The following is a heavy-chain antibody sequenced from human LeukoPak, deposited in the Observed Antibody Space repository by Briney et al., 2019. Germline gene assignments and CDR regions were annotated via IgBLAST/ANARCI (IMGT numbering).Heavy chain of an antibody. CDR3: ARDYRGYRAPYYFDY. J-gene: IGHJ4*02. CDR1: GFTFSSYW. V-gene: IGHV3-7*01. D-gene: IGHD2-15*01. Sequence: GGSLRLSXAASGFTFSSYWMSWVRQAPGKGLEWVANIKQDASEKYYVDSVKGRFTISRDNAKNSLYLQMNSLRAEDTAVYYCARDYRGYRAPYYFDYWGQGTLVTVSS. CDR2: IKQDASEK.